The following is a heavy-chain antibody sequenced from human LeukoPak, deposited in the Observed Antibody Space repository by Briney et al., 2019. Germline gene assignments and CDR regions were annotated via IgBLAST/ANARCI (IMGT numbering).Heavy chain of an antibody. CDR3: AKDRRTYYYYYMDV. V-gene: IGHV3-43*02. D-gene: IGHD1-7*01. Sequence: GGPLRLSCAASGFTFDDYAMHWVRQAPGKGLEWVSLISGDGGSTYYADSVRGRFTISRDNSKNSLYLQMTSLRTEDTALYYCAKDRRTYYYYYMDVWGKGTTVTVSS. CDR2: ISGDGGST. CDR1: GFTFDDYA. J-gene: IGHJ6*03.